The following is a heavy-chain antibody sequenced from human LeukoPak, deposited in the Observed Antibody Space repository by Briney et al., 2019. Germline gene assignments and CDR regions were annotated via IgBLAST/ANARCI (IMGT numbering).Heavy chain of an antibody. Sequence: SETLSLTCTVSGGSISTYYWSWIRQPPGKGLEWIGNIHYSGTTNYNPSLKSPATMSLDTSKNQFSLKLSSVTAADTAVYYCARDLQGGYLSDAFDIWGQGTMVTVSS. CDR3: ARDLQGGYLSDAFDI. CDR1: GGSISTYY. D-gene: IGHD3-16*02. CDR2: IHYSGTT. V-gene: IGHV4-59*01. J-gene: IGHJ3*02.